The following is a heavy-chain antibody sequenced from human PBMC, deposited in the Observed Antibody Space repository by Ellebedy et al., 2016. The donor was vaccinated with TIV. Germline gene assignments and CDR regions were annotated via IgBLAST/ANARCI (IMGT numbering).Heavy chain of an antibody. J-gene: IGHJ5*02. V-gene: IGHV4-39*01. CDR3: ARRVAPGGWFDP. CDR1: GGSISSSSYY. Sequence: MPSETLSLTCTVSGGSISSSSYYWGWIRQPPGKGLEWIGSIYYSGSTYYNPSLKSRVTISVDTSKNQFSLKLSSVTAADTAVYYCARRVAPGGWFDPWGQGTLVTVSS. CDR2: IYYSGST. D-gene: IGHD2-2*01.